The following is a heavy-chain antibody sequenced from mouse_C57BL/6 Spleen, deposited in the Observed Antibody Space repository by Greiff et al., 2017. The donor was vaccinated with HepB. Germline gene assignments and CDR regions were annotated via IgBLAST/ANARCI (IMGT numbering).Heavy chain of an antibody. D-gene: IGHD2-1*01. Sequence: EVKLQESGGGLVKPGGSLKLSCAASGFTFSDYGMHWVRQAPEKGLEWVAYISSGSSTIYYADTVKGRFTISRDNAKNTLFLQMTSLRSEDTAMYYCAREGKEDLFAYWGQGTLVTVSA. J-gene: IGHJ3*01. V-gene: IGHV5-17*01. CDR1: GFTFSDYG. CDR3: AREGKEDLFAY. CDR2: ISSGSSTI.